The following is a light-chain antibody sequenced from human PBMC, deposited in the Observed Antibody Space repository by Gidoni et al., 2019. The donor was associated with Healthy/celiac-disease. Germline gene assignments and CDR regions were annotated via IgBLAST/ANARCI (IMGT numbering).Light chain of an antibody. CDR1: AFPKQY. Sequence: SYELTQPPSVSVPPGQTARITCSGDAFPKQYAYWYQQKPGQAPVLVIYKDSERPSGIPERFSGSSSGTTVTLTISGVQAEDEADYYCQSADSSGTPNWVFGGGTKLTVL. CDR2: KDS. V-gene: IGLV3-25*02. CDR3: QSADSSGTPNWV. J-gene: IGLJ3*02.